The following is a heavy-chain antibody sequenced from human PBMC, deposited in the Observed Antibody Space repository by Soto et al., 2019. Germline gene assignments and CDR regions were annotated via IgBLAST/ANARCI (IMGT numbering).Heavy chain of an antibody. D-gene: IGHD3-22*01. CDR1: GFTFSTYN. CDR2: ISDSSSTI. CDR3: ARDDYPYYDDSSGYHFDY. V-gene: IGHV3-48*01. Sequence: GGSLRLSCAASGFTFSTYNMNWVRQAPGKGLEWVSYISDSSSTIHYADSVKGRFTISRDNAKNSLYLQMNSLRAEDTAVYYCARDDYPYYDDSSGYHFDYWGQGALVTVSS. J-gene: IGHJ4*02.